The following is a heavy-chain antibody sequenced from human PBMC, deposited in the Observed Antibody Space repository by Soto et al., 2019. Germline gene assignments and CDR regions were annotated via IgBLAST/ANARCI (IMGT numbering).Heavy chain of an antibody. CDR2: ISYDGSSQ. J-gene: IGHJ6*02. Sequence: HPGGSLRLSCAASRFTFSNHAMHWVRQAPGGGLEWVAVISYDGSSQYYADSVKGRFTISRDNSKNMVDLQMNSLRGEDTAVYYCARDRYLYEGNNLYYYYGVDVWGQGTTVTVSS. V-gene: IGHV3-30-3*01. CDR1: RFTFSNHA. CDR3: ARDRYLYEGNNLYYYYGVDV. D-gene: IGHD3-22*01.